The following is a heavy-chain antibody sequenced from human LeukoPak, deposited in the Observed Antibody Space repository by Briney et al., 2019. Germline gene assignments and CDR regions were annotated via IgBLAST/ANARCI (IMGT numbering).Heavy chain of an antibody. V-gene: IGHV3-7*01. CDR1: GFTFSSYW. Sequence: GGSLRLSCVVSGFTFSSYWMSWVRQAPGKGLEWVANIKQDGSEKYYVDSVKGRSTISRDNAKNSMYLQMNSLRAEDTAVYYCARTTNLGNYFEYWGQGTLVTVSS. CDR2: IKQDGSEK. J-gene: IGHJ4*02. CDR3: ARTTNLGNYFEY. D-gene: IGHD2-8*01.